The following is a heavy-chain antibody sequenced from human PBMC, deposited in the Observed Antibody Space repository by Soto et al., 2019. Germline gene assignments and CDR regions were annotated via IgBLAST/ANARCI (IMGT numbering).Heavy chain of an antibody. CDR2: IYYSGST. V-gene: IGHV4-59*01. Sequence: SETLSLTCTVSGGSISSYYWSWIRQPPGKGLEWIGYIYYSGSTNYNPSLKSRVTISVDTSKNQFSLKLSSVTAADTAVYYCARDRGYSSSWYSSSGVHNWFDPWGQGTLVTVSS. D-gene: IGHD6-13*01. J-gene: IGHJ5*02. CDR1: GGSISSYY. CDR3: ARDRGYSSSWYSSSGVHNWFDP.